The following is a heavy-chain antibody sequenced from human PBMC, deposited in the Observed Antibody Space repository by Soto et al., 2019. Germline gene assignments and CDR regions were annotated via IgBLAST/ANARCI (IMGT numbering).Heavy chain of an antibody. CDR3: ARAFAGSSSSDY. D-gene: IGHD6-6*01. V-gene: IGHV3-21*01. J-gene: IGHJ4*02. Sequence: PGGSLRLSCAASGFTFSSYSMIWVRQAPGEGLEWLSFISSRRSVIYYAASVQGRFTISRDNAKNSLYLQMNSLTAEDTAVYYSARAFAGSSSSDYWGQGTLVTVSS. CDR1: GFTFSSYS. CDR2: ISSRRSVI.